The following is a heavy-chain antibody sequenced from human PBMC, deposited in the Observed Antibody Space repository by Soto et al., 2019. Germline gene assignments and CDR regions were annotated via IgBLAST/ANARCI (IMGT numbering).Heavy chain of an antibody. V-gene: IGHV1-69*02. Sequence: QVQLVQSGAEVKKPGSSVKVSCKASGGTFSSFSISWVRQAPGQRLEWMGRIIPILGLANYAQKFQGRVTITADKSKSTGYMDLSSLGSEDTAVYYCASPMNCSGGSCYFSDFDFGGQGTLVTVSS. CDR3: ASPMNCSGGSCYFSDFDF. CDR2: IIPILGLA. CDR1: GGTFSSFS. J-gene: IGHJ4*02. D-gene: IGHD2-15*01.